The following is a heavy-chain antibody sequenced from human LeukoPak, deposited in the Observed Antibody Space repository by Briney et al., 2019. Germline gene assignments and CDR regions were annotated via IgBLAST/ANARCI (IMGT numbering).Heavy chain of an antibody. D-gene: IGHD3-22*01. J-gene: IGHJ6*03. CDR2: IYYSGST. CDR1: GGSIRSRSYY. Sequence: PSETLSLTCIVSGGSIRSRSYYWGWIRQPPGKGLEWIGYIYYSGSTYYNPSLRSRVTISVDTSKNQFSLKLSSVTAADTAVYYCARSSEGQYYYDSRGFSYYYYYMDVWGKGTTVTISS. CDR3: ARSSEGQYYYDSRGFSYYYYYMDV. V-gene: IGHV4-61*05.